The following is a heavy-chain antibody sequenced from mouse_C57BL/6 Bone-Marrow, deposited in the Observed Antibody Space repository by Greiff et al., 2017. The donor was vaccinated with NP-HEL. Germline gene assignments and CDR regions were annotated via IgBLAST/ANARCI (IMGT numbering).Heavy chain of an antibody. J-gene: IGHJ4*01. Sequence: VQLQQPGAELVMPGASVKLSCKASGYTFTSYWMHWVKQRPGQGIEWIGEIDPSDSYTNYNQKFTGKSTLTVDNSSSTAYMHLSSLTSEDSAVYYCTRTHMISYDIDNWGQGNSVTVSS. CDR2: IDPSDSYT. D-gene: IGHD2-4*01. CDR1: GYTFTSYW. V-gene: IGHV1-69*01. CDR3: TRTHMISYDIDN.